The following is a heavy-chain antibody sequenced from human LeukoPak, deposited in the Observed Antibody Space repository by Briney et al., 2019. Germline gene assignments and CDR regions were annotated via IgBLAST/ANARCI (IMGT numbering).Heavy chain of an antibody. V-gene: IGHV3-74*01. J-gene: IGHJ5*02. CDR1: GFTFSNYW. Sequence: GGSLRLSCAASGFTFSNYWMHWVRHAPGEGLVWVSRINSDGINTSYADSVKGRFTISRDNAKNTLNLQMNSLRAEDTAVYYCARDLGQYYDTSDNWFDPWGQGTLVTVSS. D-gene: IGHD3-22*01. CDR3: ARDLGQYYDTSDNWFDP. CDR2: INSDGINT.